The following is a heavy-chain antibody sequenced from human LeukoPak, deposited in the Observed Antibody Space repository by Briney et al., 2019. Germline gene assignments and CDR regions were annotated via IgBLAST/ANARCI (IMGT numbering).Heavy chain of an antibody. V-gene: IGHV1-2*02. CDR2: INPNSGGT. CDR1: GYTFTGYY. CDR3: ARDMIVPYDAFDI. D-gene: IGHD3-22*01. J-gene: IGHJ3*02. Sequence: ASVKVSCKASGYTFTGYYMHWVRQAPGQGREWMGWINPNSGGTNYAQKFKGRVTMTRDTSISTAYMELSRLRSDDTAVYYCARDMIVPYDAFDIWGQGTMVTVSS.